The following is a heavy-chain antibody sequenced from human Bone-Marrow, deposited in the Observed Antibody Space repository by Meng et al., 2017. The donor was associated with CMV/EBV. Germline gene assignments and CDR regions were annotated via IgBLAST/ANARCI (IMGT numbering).Heavy chain of an antibody. D-gene: IGHD1-1*01. CDR3: ARRGWNWDDGTHYFDY. CDR2: ISSSSTYI. V-gene: IGHV3-21*01. Sequence: ETLSLTCAASGFTFSSYSMNWVRQAPGKGPEWVSSISSSSTYIYFADSVKGRFTISRDNSKKSVYLHMNDLRAEDTAVYFCARRGWNWDDGTHYFDYWGQGALVTVSS. J-gene: IGHJ4*02. CDR1: GFTFSSYS.